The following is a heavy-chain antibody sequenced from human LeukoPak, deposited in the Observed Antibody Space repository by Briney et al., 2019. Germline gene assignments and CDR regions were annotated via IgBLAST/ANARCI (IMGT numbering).Heavy chain of an antibody. D-gene: IGHD3-22*01. V-gene: IGHV1-8*01. J-gene: IGHJ4*02. CDR3: ARDAQYSSAWNFDY. CDR2: MNPRSGNK. CDR1: GYTLSNYD. Sequence: ASVRVSCKASGYTLSNYDINWVRQATGQGLEWMGWMNPRSGNKGYVDKFQGRVSMTVDTSINTAYLELSGLRSEDTAVYFCARDAQYSSAWNFDYWGQGTVVTVSS.